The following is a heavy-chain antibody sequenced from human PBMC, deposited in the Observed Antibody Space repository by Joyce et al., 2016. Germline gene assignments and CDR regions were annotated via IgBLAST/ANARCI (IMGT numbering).Heavy chain of an antibody. CDR2: VSYSGST. J-gene: IGHJ2*01. V-gene: IGHV4-39*01. D-gene: IGHD6-13*01. Sequence: QLQLQESGPGLVKPSETLSLTCTVSRGTISNDNYYWAWIRQPPGKGLEWIGRVSYSGSTYYNPSLMSRVTIYVDTSKNQVSLTMTSVTAADTAVYYCARRAPGSSCYWYFDLWGRGTLVTVSS. CDR3: ARRAPGSSCYWYFDL. CDR1: RGTISNDNYY.